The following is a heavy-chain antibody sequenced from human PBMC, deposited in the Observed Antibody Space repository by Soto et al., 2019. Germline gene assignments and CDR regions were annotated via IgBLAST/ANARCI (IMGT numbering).Heavy chain of an antibody. CDR2: IYHSGNA. Sequence: SETLSLICTVSGDSITSGGYYWTWIRQFPGKGLEWIGYIYHSGNAYYNPSLESRVTISVDTSKNQFSVKLSSVTAADTAVYYCARDQEVNYADFGGTDYYYGMDVWGQGTTVTVSS. V-gene: IGHV4-31*03. D-gene: IGHD4-17*01. CDR1: GDSITSGGYY. J-gene: IGHJ6*02. CDR3: ARDQEVNYADFGGTDYYYGMDV.